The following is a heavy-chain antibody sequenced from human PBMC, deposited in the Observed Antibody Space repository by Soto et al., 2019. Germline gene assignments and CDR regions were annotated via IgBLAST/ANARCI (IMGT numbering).Heavy chain of an antibody. CDR1: GGSIISSNW. D-gene: IGHD3-22*01. CDR2: IYHSGST. V-gene: IGHV4-4*02. J-gene: IGHJ4*02. CDR3: ARGSRYYSSSRGIYFDY. Sequence: QVQLQESGPGLVKPSGTLSLTCAVSGGSIISSNWWSWVRQPPGKGLEWIGEIYHSGSTNYNPSRKSRVTIAVDKSKNQFSRKLSSVTAADTAVYYCARGSRYYSSSRGIYFDYWGQGNLVTVSS.